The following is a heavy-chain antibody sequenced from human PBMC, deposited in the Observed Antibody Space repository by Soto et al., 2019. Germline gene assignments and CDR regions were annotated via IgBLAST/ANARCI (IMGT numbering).Heavy chain of an antibody. D-gene: IGHD1-26*01. J-gene: IGHJ4*02. CDR3: ARDQNSGSYYNY. CDR2: ISAYNGNT. Sequence: QVQLVQSGAEVKKPGASVKVSCKASGYTFTSYGINWVRQAPGQGLEWMGWISAYNGNTNYAQKLQGRXXMXTXXSTSTAYMELRSLRSDDTAVYYCARDQNSGSYYNYWGQGTLVTVSS. V-gene: IGHV1-18*01. CDR1: GYTFTSYG.